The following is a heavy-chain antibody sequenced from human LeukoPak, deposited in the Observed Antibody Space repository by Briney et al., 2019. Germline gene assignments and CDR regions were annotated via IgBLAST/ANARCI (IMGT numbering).Heavy chain of an antibody. CDR2: ISWNSGSL. CDR1: GFTFDEYA. V-gene: IGHV3-9*01. J-gene: IGHJ4*02. Sequence: SGGSLRLSCAASGFTFDEYAMHWVRQAPGKGLEWVSGISWNSGSLGYADSVKGRFTISRDNAKNSLYLQMNSLRAEDTAVYYCARGSEWSSGVSDYWGQGTLVTVSS. CDR3: ARGSEWSSGVSDY. D-gene: IGHD3-3*01.